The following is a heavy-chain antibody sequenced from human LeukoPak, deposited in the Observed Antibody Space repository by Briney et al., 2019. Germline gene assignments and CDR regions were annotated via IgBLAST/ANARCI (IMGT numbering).Heavy chain of an antibody. CDR2: ISAYNGNT. CDR3: ARVDYGGNRNGNFDY. D-gene: IGHD4-23*01. CDR1: GYTFTSYG. V-gene: IGHV1-18*01. J-gene: IGHJ4*02. Sequence: ASVKVSCKASGYTFTSYGISWVRQAPGQGLEWMGWISAYNGNTNYAQKFQGRVTMTRDTSISTAYMELSRLRSDDTAVYYCARVDYGGNRNGNFDYWGQGTLVTVSS.